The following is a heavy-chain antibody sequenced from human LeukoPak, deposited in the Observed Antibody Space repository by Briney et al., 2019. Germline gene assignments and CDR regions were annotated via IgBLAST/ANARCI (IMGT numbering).Heavy chain of an antibody. CDR2: IYYSGST. CDR1: GGSLSSYY. Sequence: SETLSLTCTVSGGSLSSYYWSWIRQPPGKGLEWIGYIYYSGSTNYNPSLKSRVTISVDTSKNQFSLKLSSVTAADTAVYYCARETLDWFDPWGQGTLVTVSS. J-gene: IGHJ5*02. CDR3: ARETLDWFDP. V-gene: IGHV4-59*01.